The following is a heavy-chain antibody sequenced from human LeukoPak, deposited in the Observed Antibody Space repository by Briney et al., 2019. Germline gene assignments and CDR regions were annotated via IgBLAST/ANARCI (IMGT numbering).Heavy chain of an antibody. CDR3: AKYGRSGYASGMDV. D-gene: IGHD3-22*01. CDR2: INVSGGST. J-gene: IGHJ6*02. Sequence: GGSLRLSCAASGFTFSTYAMTWVRQAPGKGLEWVSTINVSGGSTYYADSVKGRFTISRDNSKNTLYLQMNSLRTEDAAVYYCAKYGRSGYASGMDVWGQGTTVTVSS. V-gene: IGHV3-23*01. CDR1: GFTFSTYA.